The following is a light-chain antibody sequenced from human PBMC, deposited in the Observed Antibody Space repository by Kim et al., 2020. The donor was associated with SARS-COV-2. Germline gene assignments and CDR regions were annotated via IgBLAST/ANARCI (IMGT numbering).Light chain of an antibody. CDR1: QSLVHTDGNIY. CDR3: MQDTQRLT. Sequence: DIVMTQSPLSLPVTLGQPASISCRSSQSLVHTDGNIYLSWFHQRPGQSPRRLIYKVSTRDSGVPDRFSGSGSGTDFTLQISRVEAEDVGVDYCMQDTQRLTFGGGTKVDIK. J-gene: IGKJ4*01. CDR2: KVS. V-gene: IGKV2-30*02.